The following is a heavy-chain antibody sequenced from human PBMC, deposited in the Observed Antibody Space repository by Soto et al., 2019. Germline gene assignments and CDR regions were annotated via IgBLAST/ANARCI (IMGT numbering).Heavy chain of an antibody. CDR1: GGSISSSSYY. D-gene: IGHD3-22*01. J-gene: IGHJ5*02. V-gene: IGHV4-39*01. Sequence: QLQLQESGPGLVKPSETLSLTCTVSGGSISSSSYYWGWIRQPPGKGLEWIGSIYYSGSTYYNPSLKRRVTISVDTAKNQFSLKLSSVTAADTAVYYCASLGAMIGVVITTWGQGTLVSVSS. CDR3: ASLGAMIGVVITT. CDR2: IYYSGST.